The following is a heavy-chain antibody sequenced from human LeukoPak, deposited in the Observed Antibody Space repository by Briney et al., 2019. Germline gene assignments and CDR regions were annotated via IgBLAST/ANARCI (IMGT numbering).Heavy chain of an antibody. V-gene: IGHV4-34*01. CDR3: ARGRKRGGGVTYFDY. D-gene: IGHD2-21*02. Sequence: SETLSHTCAVYGGSFSGYYWSWIRQPPGKGLEWIGEINHSGSTNYNPSLKSRVTISVDTSKNQFSLKLSSVTAADTAVYYCARGRKRGGGVTYFDYWGQGTLVTVSS. CDR2: INHSGST. J-gene: IGHJ4*02. CDR1: GGSFSGYY.